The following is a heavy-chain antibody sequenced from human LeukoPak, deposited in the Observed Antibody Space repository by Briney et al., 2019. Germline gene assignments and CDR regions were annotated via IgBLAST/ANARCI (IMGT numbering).Heavy chain of an antibody. CDR3: ARQLTPRDAFDI. D-gene: IGHD3-9*01. J-gene: IGHJ3*02. CDR2: IYYSGST. CDR1: GGSISSYY. Sequence: SETLSLTCTVSGGSISSYYWSWIRQPPGKGLEWIGYIYYSGSTNYNPSLKSRVTISVDTSKNQFSLKLSSVTAADTAVYNCARQLTPRDAFDIWGQGTMVTVSS. V-gene: IGHV4-59*08.